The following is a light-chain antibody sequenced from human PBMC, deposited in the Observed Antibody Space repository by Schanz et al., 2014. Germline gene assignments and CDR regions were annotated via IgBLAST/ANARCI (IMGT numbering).Light chain of an antibody. J-gene: IGLJ2*01. CDR2: DVN. CDR3: SSHTAITTAVV. V-gene: IGLV2-14*01. CDR1: SSDIGGRAY. Sequence: QSVLTQPASVSGSPGQSITISCTGTSSDIGGRAYVSWYQQRPGKAPPLILYDVNSRPSGVSNRFSGSKSGNTASLTISGLQAEDEADYHCSSHTAITTAVVFGGGTQLTVL.